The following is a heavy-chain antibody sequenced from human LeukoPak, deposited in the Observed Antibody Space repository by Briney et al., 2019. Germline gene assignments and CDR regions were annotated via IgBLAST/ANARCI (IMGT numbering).Heavy chain of an antibody. V-gene: IGHV3-15*04. CDR1: GFTFRNAW. Sequence: GGSLRLSCAASGFTFRNAWITWVRQAPGEGLEWVGRVERTADGGTTDYAAPVRGRFTMSRDDSKNTLYLQMNSLKTEDTAVYYCTTGVYYYYAMDVWGQGTTVTVSS. CDR2: VERTADGGTT. D-gene: IGHD2-8*01. J-gene: IGHJ6*02. CDR3: TTGVYYYYAMDV.